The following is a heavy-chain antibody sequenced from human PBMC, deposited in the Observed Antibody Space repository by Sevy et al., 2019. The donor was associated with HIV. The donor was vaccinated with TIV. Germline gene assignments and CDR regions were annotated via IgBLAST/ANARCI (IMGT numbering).Heavy chain of an antibody. J-gene: IGHJ4*02. Sequence: LTCAVSGGSINSFFWSWIRQSPGKGLEWIGYVYDSGNSEYNPSLRSRVTISVDTSKKQFSLKLSSVTAADTAVYYCARGGGIYYDSRGFHPQYYFDSWGQGTLVTVSS. D-gene: IGHD3-22*01. CDR3: ARGGGIYYDSRGFHPQYYFDS. CDR1: GGSINSFF. CDR2: VYDSGNS. V-gene: IGHV4-59*01.